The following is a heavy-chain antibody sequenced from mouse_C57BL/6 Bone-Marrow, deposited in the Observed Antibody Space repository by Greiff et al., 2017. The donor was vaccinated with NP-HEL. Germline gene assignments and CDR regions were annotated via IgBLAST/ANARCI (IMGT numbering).Heavy chain of an antibody. Sequence: QVQLKESGAELVRPGTSVKVSCKASGYAFTNYLIEWVKQRPGQGLEWIGVINPGSGGTNYNEKFKGKATLTADKSSSTAYMQLSSLTSEDSAVDFCAREGGDGYYPAWFAYWGQGTLVTVSA. J-gene: IGHJ3*01. D-gene: IGHD2-3*01. CDR2: INPGSGGT. CDR1: GYAFTNYL. CDR3: AREGGDGYYPAWFAY. V-gene: IGHV1-54*01.